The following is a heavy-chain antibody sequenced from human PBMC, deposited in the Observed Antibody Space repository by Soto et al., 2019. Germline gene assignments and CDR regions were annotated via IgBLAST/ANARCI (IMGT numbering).Heavy chain of an antibody. CDR3: ARGGTGNNWFDP. J-gene: IGHJ5*02. CDR1: GGSISSGGYY. D-gene: IGHD3-10*01. Sequence: QLKLQESGPGLVKPSQTLSLTCTVSGGSISSGGYYWSWIRQHPGKGLEWIGYIYYSGSTYYNPSLKSRVTISVDTSKNQFSLKLSSVTAADTAVYYCARGGTGNNWFDPWGQGTLVTVSS. CDR2: IYYSGST. V-gene: IGHV4-31*03.